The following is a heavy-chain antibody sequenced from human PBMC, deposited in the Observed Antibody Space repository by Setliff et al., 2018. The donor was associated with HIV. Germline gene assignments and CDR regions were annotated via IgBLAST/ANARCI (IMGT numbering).Heavy chain of an antibody. CDR1: GLTFSNAW. J-gene: IGHJ6*04. D-gene: IGHD3-3*01. Sequence: NPGGSLRLSCAASGLTFSNAWMNWVRQAPGKGLEWVGRIKSKSDGGTKDYAAPVKGRFTISRDDSKNTLSLQMNSLKIEDTAVYYCTTRAVPSRWGELQFLERYYYAMDVWGKGTTVTVSS. V-gene: IGHV3-15*01. CDR3: TTRAVPSRWGELQFLERYYYAMDV. CDR2: IKSKSDGGTK.